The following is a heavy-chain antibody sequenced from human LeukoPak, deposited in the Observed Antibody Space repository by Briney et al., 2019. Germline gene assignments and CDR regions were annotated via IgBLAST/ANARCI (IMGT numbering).Heavy chain of an antibody. V-gene: IGHV3-21*01. CDR1: GFTFSSYG. D-gene: IGHD3-22*01. CDR3: ARHYDNEAIDY. CDR2: VSASGSFI. Sequence: KAGGSLRLSCAASGFTFSSYGMNWVRQAPGRGLEWVSSVSASGSFIYYADSVKGRFTISRDNAKKSLFLQMNGLRADDTAVYYCARHYDNEAIDYWGQGTLVTVSS. J-gene: IGHJ4*02.